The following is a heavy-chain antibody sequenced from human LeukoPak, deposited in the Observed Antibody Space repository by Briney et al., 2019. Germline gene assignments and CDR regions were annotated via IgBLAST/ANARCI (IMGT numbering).Heavy chain of an antibody. CDR3: AKDLWDCSGWYDGGY. CDR1: GFTFSSYA. D-gene: IGHD6-19*01. CDR2: ISGSGGST. V-gene: IGHV3-23*01. J-gene: IGHJ4*02. Sequence: GGSLRLSCAASGFTFSSYAMSWVRQAPGKGLEWDSAISGSGGSTYYADSVKGRFTISRDNSKNTLYLQMNSLRAEDTAVYYCAKDLWDCSGWYDGGYWGQGTLVTVSS.